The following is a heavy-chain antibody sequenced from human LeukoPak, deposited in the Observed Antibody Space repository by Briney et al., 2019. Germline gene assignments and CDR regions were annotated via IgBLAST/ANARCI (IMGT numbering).Heavy chain of an antibody. V-gene: IGHV3-74*01. J-gene: IGHJ4*02. CDR1: GFTLSSYW. CDR3: ARSVSGSYGLFDY. D-gene: IGHD1-26*01. CDR2: INSRGSST. Sequence: PGGSLRLSCAASGFTLSSYWMHWVRQAPGKGLVWVSRINSRGSSTSYADSVKGRFTISRDNAKNTLYLQMNSLRAEDTAVYYCARSVSGSYGLFDYWGQGTLVTVSS.